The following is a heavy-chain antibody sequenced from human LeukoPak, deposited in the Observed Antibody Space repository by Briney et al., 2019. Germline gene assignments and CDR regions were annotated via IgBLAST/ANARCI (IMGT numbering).Heavy chain of an antibody. CDR3: ARGPPWEGDY. V-gene: IGHV3-21*01. J-gene: IGHJ4*02. CDR2: ISSSSSYI. D-gene: IGHD1-26*01. Sequence: PGRSLRLSCAASGFTFSSYSMNWVRQAPGKGLEWVSSISSSSSYIYYADSVKGRFTISRDNAKNSLYLQMNSLRAEDTAVYYCARGPPWEGDYWGQGTLVTVSS. CDR1: GFTFSSYS.